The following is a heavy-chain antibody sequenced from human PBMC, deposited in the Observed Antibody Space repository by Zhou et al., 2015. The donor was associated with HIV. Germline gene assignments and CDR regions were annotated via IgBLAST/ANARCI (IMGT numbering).Heavy chain of an antibody. CDR3: ARKVHGSGMWDQYYFDY. Sequence: QVQLVQSGAEVKKPGSSVKVSCKASGGTFSRYTINWVRQAPGQGLEWMGGIIGIFGAPNYAQKFQGRVTFTADESTSTAYMELRSLRSADTAVYFCARKVHGSGMWDQYYFDYWGQGTLVTVSS. CDR1: GGTFSRYT. CDR2: IIGIFGAP. V-gene: IGHV1-69*01. D-gene: IGHD3-10*01. J-gene: IGHJ4*02.